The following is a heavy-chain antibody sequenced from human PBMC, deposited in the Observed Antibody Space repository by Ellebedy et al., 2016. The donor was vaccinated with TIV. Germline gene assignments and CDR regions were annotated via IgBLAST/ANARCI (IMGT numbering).Heavy chain of an antibody. D-gene: IGHD3-16*01. CDR2: ISYDGNTQ. J-gene: IGHJ4*02. CDR3: ASANSNYGWSLDS. Sequence: PGGSLRLSCAASGFTFSKYGMHWVRQAPGKGLEWVGVISYDGNTQYYADSVKGRFIISRDNSKNMLSVQMNSLRVEDTAVYYCASANSNYGWSLDSWGQGTLVTVSS. CDR1: GFTFSKYG. V-gene: IGHV3-33*05.